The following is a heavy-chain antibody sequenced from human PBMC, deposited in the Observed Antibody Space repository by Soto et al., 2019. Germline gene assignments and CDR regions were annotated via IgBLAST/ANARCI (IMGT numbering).Heavy chain of an antibody. CDR3: ARDTVVTPGSFRCFDY. CDR2: ISSSSSTI. J-gene: IGHJ4*02. CDR1: GFTFSSYS. V-gene: IGHV3-48*02. D-gene: IGHD2-21*02. Sequence: GGSLRLSCAASGFTFSSYSMNWVRQAPGKGLEWVSYISSSSSTIYYADSVKGRFTISRDNAKNSLYLQMNSLRDEDTAVYYCARDTVVTPGSFRCFDYWGQGTLVTVSS.